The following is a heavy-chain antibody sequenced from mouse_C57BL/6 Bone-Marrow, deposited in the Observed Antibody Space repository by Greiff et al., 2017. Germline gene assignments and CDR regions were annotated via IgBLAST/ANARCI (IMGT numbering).Heavy chain of an antibody. CDR1: GYTFTSYW. CDR3: AREKGFYYGYDGYAMDY. CDR2: IDPSDSYT. D-gene: IGHD2-2*01. V-gene: IGHV1-50*01. Sequence: QVQLQQPGAELVKPGASVKLSCKASGYTFTSYWMQWVKQRPGQGLEWIGEIDPSDSYTNYNQKFKGKATLTVDTSSSTAYMQLSRLTSEDPAVYYCAREKGFYYGYDGYAMDYWGQGTSVTVSS. J-gene: IGHJ4*01.